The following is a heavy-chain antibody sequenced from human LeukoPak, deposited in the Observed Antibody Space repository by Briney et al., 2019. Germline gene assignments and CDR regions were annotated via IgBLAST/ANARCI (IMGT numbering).Heavy chain of an antibody. V-gene: IGHV4-59*01. CDR3: ARSDYHNSGSHTVFDAFDI. Sequence: SETLSLTCTVSGGSISRYYWSWIRRPPGKGLEWIGYIDDSGNTNYNPSLKSQVTISVDKSKNQFSLKLSFVTAADTAMYYCARSDYHNSGSHTVFDAFDIWGQGTRVTVFS. CDR2: IDDSGNT. J-gene: IGHJ3*02. D-gene: IGHD3-10*01. CDR1: GGSISRYY.